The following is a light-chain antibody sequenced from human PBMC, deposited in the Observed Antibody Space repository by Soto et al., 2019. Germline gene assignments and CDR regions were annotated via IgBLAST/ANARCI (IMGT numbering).Light chain of an antibody. Sequence: EILMTHCPATLSVSPGERATLSCRSIQSVSSYLAWYHQKPGQAPRLLIYGASTRATGIPARFSGSGSGTEFTLTINSLQSEDFEVYYCQQYNNGPRTFGQGTKVDIK. CDR2: GAS. CDR3: QQYNNGPRT. CDR1: QSVSSY. J-gene: IGKJ1*01. V-gene: IGKV3-15*01.